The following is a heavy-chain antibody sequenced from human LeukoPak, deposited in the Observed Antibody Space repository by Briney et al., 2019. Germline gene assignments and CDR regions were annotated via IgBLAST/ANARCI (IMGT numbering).Heavy chain of an antibody. V-gene: IGHV3-20*04. CDR1: AFTFDDKG. J-gene: IGHJ5*02. D-gene: IGHD6-6*01. Sequence: GGSLSLSCAASAFTFDDKGMGWLRQAPGKGREWFSGINWNGGSTGYADSVKGRFTISRDNAKNSLYLQMNSLRAEDTALYYCARAPKQLVTWGQGTLVTVSS. CDR3: ARAPKQLVT. CDR2: INWNGGST.